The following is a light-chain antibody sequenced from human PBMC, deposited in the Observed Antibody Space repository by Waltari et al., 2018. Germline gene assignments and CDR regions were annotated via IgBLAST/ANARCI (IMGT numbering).Light chain of an antibody. Sequence: EIVLTQSPATLSLSPGERATLSCRASQSINTYLAWYQQKPGQAPRLLIYDAANRATGIPARFSGSWSGTDFTLIISSLEPEDFAVYYCQQRSNWPPITFGQGTRLEMK. CDR2: DAA. CDR1: QSINTY. V-gene: IGKV3-11*01. J-gene: IGKJ5*01. CDR3: QQRSNWPPIT.